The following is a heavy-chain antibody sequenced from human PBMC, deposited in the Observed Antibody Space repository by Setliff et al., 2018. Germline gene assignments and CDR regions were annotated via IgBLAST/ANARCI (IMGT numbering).Heavy chain of an antibody. J-gene: IGHJ3*02. D-gene: IGHD2-8*01. Sequence: GASVKVSCKASGGTFSSYAISWVRQAPGQGLEWMGGIIPILGIANYAQKFQGRVTITADESTSTAYMELSSLRSEDTAVYYCARGGVVAYYAFDIWGQGTMVTVSS. CDR2: IIPILGIA. CDR1: GGTFSSYA. CDR3: ARGGVVAYYAFDI. V-gene: IGHV1-69*10.